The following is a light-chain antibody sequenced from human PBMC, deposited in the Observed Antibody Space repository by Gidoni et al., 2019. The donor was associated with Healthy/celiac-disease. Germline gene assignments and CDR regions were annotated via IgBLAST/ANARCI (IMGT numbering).Light chain of an antibody. J-gene: IGLJ2*01. Sequence: SYELTQPPSVSGSPGQTASITCSGDKLGDKYACWYQQKPGQSPVLVIYQDSKRPSGIPERFPGSNSGNTATLTISGTQAMDEADYYCQAWDSLVVFGGGTKLTVL. V-gene: IGLV3-1*01. CDR1: KLGDKY. CDR2: QDS. CDR3: QAWDSLVV.